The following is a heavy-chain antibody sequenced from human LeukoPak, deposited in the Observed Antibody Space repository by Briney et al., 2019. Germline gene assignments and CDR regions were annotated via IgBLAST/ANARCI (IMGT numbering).Heavy chain of an antibody. CDR2: INDYNGNT. CDR3: ARPVVVPAAIHDYYYYYYMDV. CDR1: GYTFTSYC. J-gene: IGHJ6*03. Sequence: ASVKVSCKASGYTFTSYCISWVRQAPGQGLEWVGWINDYNGNTNYAQKLQGRVTMTTDTSTSTAYMELRSLRSDDTAVYYCARPVVVPAAIHDYYYYYYMDVWGKGTTVTVSS. V-gene: IGHV1-18*01. D-gene: IGHD2-2*01.